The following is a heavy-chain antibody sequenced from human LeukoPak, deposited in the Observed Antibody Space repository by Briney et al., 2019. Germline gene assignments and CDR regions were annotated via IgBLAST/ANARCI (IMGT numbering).Heavy chain of an antibody. Sequence: GRSLRLSCAASGFTFSRYGMHWVRQAPGKGLEGVAVIWYDGSNKYYADSVKGLFTISRDNSKNTLYLQMNSVRAEDTSVYYCATRGIVVVTATQHWGQGTLVTVSS. CDR3: ATRGIVVVTATQH. CDR2: IWYDGSNK. CDR1: GFTFSRYG. J-gene: IGHJ1*01. V-gene: IGHV3-33*01. D-gene: IGHD2-21*02.